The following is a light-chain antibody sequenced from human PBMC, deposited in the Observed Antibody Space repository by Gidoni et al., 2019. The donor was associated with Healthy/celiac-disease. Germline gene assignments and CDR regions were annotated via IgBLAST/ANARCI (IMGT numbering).Light chain of an antibody. V-gene: IGKV3-20*01. J-gene: IGKJ1*01. Sequence: EIVLTQSPGTLSLSPGERATLSCRASQSVSSSYLAWYQQKPGQAPMLLIYGASSRATGIPDRFSGSGSGTDFTLTISRLEPEYFAVYYCQQYGSPTWTFGQGTKVEIK. CDR2: GAS. CDR1: QSVSSSY. CDR3: QQYGSPTWT.